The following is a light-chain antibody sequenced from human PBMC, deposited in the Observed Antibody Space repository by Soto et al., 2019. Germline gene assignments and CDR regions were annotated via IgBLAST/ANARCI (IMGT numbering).Light chain of an antibody. J-gene: IGLJ1*01. CDR1: RGDIGGYNY. V-gene: IGLV2-14*03. CDR2: DVY. Sequence: QSVLPQPASVSASPVQSITISCTGTRGDIGGYNYVSWYQQHPGKAPKLMIYDVYHRPSGVSNRFSASKSGNTASLTISGLQAEDEADYYCSSYTSSTTLVFGTGTKVTVL. CDR3: SSYTSSTTLV.